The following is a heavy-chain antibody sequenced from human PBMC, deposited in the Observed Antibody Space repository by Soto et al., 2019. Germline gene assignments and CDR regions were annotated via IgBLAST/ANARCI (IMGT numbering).Heavy chain of an antibody. Sequence: QVQLQESGPGLVKPSQTLSLTCTFSGGSISSGDYYWSWIRQPPGKGLEWIVYIYYSGRTYYKTSIKSRVTISVDYSQNKFSLKLSSVTAADTAVYYCTRAGDILAYWYFDLWGRGTLVTVSS. J-gene: IGHJ2*01. CDR3: TRAGDILAYWYFDL. CDR2: IYYSGRT. CDR1: GGSISSGDYY. D-gene: IGHD3-9*01. V-gene: IGHV4-30-4*01.